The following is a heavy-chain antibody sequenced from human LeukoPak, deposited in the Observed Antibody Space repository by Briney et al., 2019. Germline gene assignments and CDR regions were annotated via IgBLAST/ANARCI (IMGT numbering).Heavy chain of an antibody. D-gene: IGHD2-15*01. J-gene: IGHJ5*01. CDR1: GFTFSSSA. Sequence: GGSLRLSCAASGFTFSSSAMAWVRRAPGEGLQWVSSISDSDGSTHYADSVKGRFTISRDNSKNTLFLQMNFLRAEDTAEYFCAKVLGYVDPFDSWGQGTLVTVSS. V-gene: IGHV3-23*01. CDR2: ISDSDGST. CDR3: AKVLGYVDPFDS.